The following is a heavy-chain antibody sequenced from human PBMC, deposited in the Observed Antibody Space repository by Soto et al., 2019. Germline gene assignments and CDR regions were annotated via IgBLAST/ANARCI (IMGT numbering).Heavy chain of an antibody. CDR2: ISSSSSTI. D-gene: IGHD6-19*01. Sequence: GSLRLSCAGSGFTFSTYSMNWVRQAPGKGLEWVSYISSSSSTIYYADSVKGRFTISRDNAKNSLYLQMNSLRDEDTAVYYCARDIVAGIVYYGMDVWGQGTTVTVSS. CDR3: ARDIVAGIVYYGMDV. CDR1: GFTFSTYS. V-gene: IGHV3-48*02. J-gene: IGHJ6*02.